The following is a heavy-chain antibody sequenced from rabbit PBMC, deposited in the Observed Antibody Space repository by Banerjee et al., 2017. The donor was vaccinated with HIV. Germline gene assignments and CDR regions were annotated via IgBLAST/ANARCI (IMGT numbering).Heavy chain of an antibody. V-gene: IGHV1S45*01. CDR1: GFSFTNSYY. J-gene: IGHJ3*01. CDR3: ARGDGITGGGMARLDL. CDR2: IYAGSSGSN. Sequence: QEQLEESGGDLVKPGASLTLTCTASGFSFTNSYYMCWVRQAPGKGPEWIACIYAGSSGSNYSASWAKGRFTISKTSSTTVTLKMTSLTAADTATYFCARGDGITGGGMARLDLWGQGTLVTVS. D-gene: IGHD7-1*01.